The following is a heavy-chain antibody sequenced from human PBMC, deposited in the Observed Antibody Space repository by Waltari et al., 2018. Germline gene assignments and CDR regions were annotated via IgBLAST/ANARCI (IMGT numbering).Heavy chain of an antibody. Sequence: EVQLVESGGGLVQPGGSLRLSCAASGFTFSSYWMTWVRQAPGKGLEWVASIKEDGGEEYYVGSVKGRFTISRDNARNSLYLQMNSLRAEGTAVYYCARDPTRKFDYWGQGTLVTASS. CDR1: GFTFSSYW. CDR3: ARDPTRKFDY. J-gene: IGHJ4*02. CDR2: IKEDGGEE. V-gene: IGHV3-7*04.